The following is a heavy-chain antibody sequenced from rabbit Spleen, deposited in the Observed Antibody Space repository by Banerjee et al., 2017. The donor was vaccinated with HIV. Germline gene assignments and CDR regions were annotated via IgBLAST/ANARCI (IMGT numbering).Heavy chain of an antibody. CDR1: GLDFSSSYW. CDR3: ARDSAGREDFNL. J-gene: IGHJ4*01. V-gene: IGHV1S45*01. Sequence: QEQLVESGGGLVQPEGSLTLTCKASGLDFSSSYWICWVRQAPGKGPEWIACIDVVKSGASYYASWAKGRFTISKTSLTTVTLQMTSLTAADTATYFCARDSAGREDFNLWGPGTLVTVS. D-gene: IGHD4-2*01. CDR2: IDVVKSGAS.